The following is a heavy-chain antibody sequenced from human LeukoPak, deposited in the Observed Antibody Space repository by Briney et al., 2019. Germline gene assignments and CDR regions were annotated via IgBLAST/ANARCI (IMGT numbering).Heavy chain of an antibody. Sequence: SQTLSLTCTVSGGSISSGSYYWGWIRQLAGKGLEWIGRIYTSGSTNYNPSLKSRVTISVDTSNNQFSLKLSSVTAADTAVYYCARDFVAGPYNWFDPWGQGTLVTVSS. J-gene: IGHJ5*02. CDR3: ARDFVAGPYNWFDP. D-gene: IGHD6-19*01. V-gene: IGHV4-61*02. CDR2: IYTSGST. CDR1: GGSISSGSYY.